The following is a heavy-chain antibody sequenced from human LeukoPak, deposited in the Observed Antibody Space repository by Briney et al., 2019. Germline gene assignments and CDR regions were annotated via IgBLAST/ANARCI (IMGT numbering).Heavy chain of an antibody. CDR2: INPNSGGT. CDR3: ARDPGGVDYYYMDV. J-gene: IGHJ6*03. Sequence: ASVKVFCKASGYTFTGYYMHWVRQAPGQGLEWMGWINPNSGGTNYAQKFQGRVTMTRDTSISTAYMELSRLRSDDTAVYYCARDPGGVDYYYMDVWGKGTTATVSS. CDR1: GYTFTGYY. V-gene: IGHV1-2*02. D-gene: IGHD2-8*01.